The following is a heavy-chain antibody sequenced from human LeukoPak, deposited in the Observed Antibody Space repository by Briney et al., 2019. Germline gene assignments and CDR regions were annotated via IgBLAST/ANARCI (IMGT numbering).Heavy chain of an antibody. Sequence: PGGSLRLSCAASEFAFSKYWMTWVRQAPGMGLEWVGNIRPDGSDKYYGDSVKGRFTISRDNAKNSLYLQMNSLRAEDTAVYYCARDYYASGSHDYWGQGTLVTVSS. CDR3: ARDYYASGSHDY. V-gene: IGHV3-7*01. CDR1: EFAFSKYW. J-gene: IGHJ4*02. D-gene: IGHD3-10*01. CDR2: IRPDGSDK.